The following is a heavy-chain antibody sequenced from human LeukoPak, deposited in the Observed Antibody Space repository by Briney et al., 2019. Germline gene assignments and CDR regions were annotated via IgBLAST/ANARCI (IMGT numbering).Heavy chain of an antibody. CDR2: ISDDGRSK. J-gene: IGHJ4*02. D-gene: IGHD4-17*01. CDR3: AKRPWDYGDYATYFDY. CDR1: GCSFISYG. Sequence: GGALRLSCAASGCSFISYGMHWFRQAPGRGLEWVGVISDDGRSKDYADSVKGRFTISRDKSKDTLYLQMNSLRAEDTAVYYCAKRPWDYGDYATYFDYWGQGTLVTVSS. V-gene: IGHV3-30*18.